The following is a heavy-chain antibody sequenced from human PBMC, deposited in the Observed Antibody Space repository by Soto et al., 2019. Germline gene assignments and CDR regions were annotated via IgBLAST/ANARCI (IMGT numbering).Heavy chain of an antibody. J-gene: IGHJ5*02. Sequence: PGGSLRLSCAASGFSVRSSQMSWVRQAPGKGLEWVSIIFSDGTTHYGVSVKGRFTISRDSARNTVYLQMNGLRVDDTAVYYCGRVGPYDSQSYMFRYDRFDPRGQGTQVTVSS. V-gene: IGHV3-53*01. CDR2: IFSDGTT. D-gene: IGHD3-10*01. CDR3: GRVGPYDSQSYMFRYDRFDP. CDR1: GFSVRSSQ.